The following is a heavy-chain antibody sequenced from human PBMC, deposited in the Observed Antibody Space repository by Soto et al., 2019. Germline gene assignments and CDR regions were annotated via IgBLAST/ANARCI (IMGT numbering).Heavy chain of an antibody. CDR3: ARVAGFYLHYGMDV. CDR2: MNPNSGNT. CDR1: GYTFTSYD. D-gene: IGHD6-25*01. Sequence: GASVKVSCKASGYTFTSYDINWVRQATGQGLEWMGWMNPNSGNTGYAQKFQGRVTMTRNTSISTAYMELSSLRSEDTAVYYCARVAGFYLHYGMDVWGQGTTVTVSS. V-gene: IGHV1-8*01. J-gene: IGHJ6*02.